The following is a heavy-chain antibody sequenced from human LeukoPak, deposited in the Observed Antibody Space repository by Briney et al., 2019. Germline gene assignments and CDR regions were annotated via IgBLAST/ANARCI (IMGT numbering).Heavy chain of an antibody. CDR3: AKDLQMATID. CDR1: GFTFSSYG. V-gene: IGHV3-23*01. D-gene: IGHD5-24*01. CDR2: ISGSGGST. J-gene: IGHJ4*02. Sequence: GRSLRPSCAASGFTFSSYGMHWVRQAPGKGLEWVSAISGSGGSTYYADSVKGRFTISRDNSKNTLYLQMNSLRAEDTAVYYCAKDLQMATIDWGQGALVTVSS.